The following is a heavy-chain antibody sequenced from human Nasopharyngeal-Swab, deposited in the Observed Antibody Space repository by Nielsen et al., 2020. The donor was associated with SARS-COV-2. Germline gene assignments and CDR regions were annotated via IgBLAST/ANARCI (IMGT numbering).Heavy chain of an antibody. V-gene: IGHV3-7*01. CDR2: IKQDGSEK. CDR3: ARDLHCSGGSCYSYGMDV. CDR1: GFTFSSYW. Sequence: GESLKISCAASGFTFSSYWMSWVRQAPGKGLEWVANIKQDGSEKYYVDSVKGRFTISRDNAKNSLYPQMNSLRAEDTAVYYCARDLHCSGGSCYSYGMDVWGQGTTVTVSS. J-gene: IGHJ6*02. D-gene: IGHD2-15*01.